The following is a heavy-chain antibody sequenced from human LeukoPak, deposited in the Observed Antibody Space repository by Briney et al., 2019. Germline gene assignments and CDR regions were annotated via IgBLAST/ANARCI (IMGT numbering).Heavy chain of an antibody. CDR3: ARQARWFDP. Sequence: SETLSLTCTVSGGSISSSSYYWGWIRQPRGKGLEWIGSIYYSGSTYYNPSLKTLVTISVDTSKNQFSLKLSSVTAADTAVYYCARQARWFDPWGQGTLVTVSS. J-gene: IGHJ5*02. CDR1: GGSISSSSYY. CDR2: IYYSGST. V-gene: IGHV4-39*01.